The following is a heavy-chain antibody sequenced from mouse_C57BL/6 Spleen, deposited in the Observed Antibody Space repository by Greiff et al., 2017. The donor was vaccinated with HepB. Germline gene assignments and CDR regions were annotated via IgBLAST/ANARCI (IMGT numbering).Heavy chain of an antibody. CDR2: INPGSGGT. Sequence: VQLQQSGAELVRPGTSVKVSCKASGYAFTNYLIEWVKQRPGQGLEWIGVINPGSGGTNYNEKFKGKATLTADKSSSTAYMQLSSLTSEDSAVYFCARSGATVDDAMDYWGQGTSVTVSS. J-gene: IGHJ4*01. D-gene: IGHD1-1*01. CDR3: ARSGATVDDAMDY. CDR1: GYAFTNYL. V-gene: IGHV1-54*01.